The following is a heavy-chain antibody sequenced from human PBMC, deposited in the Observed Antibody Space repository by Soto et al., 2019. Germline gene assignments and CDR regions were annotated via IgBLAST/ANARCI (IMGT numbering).Heavy chain of an antibody. J-gene: IGHJ4*02. CDR3: AAYSHKGY. D-gene: IGHD3-16*01. V-gene: IGHV3-66*01. Sequence: GGSLRLSCAASGFTVSNNYMSWVRQAPGKGLEWVLLIYSGGSTYYADSVKGRFIISRDSSKNTLYLHMNSLRAEDTAMYYCAAYSHKGYWGQGTLVTVSS. CDR1: GFTVSNNY. CDR2: IYSGGST.